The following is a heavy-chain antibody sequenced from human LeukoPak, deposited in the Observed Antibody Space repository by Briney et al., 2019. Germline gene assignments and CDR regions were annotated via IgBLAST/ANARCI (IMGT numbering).Heavy chain of an antibody. CDR2: ISSGGST. CDR1: GFTFSSYA. D-gene: IGHD1-26*01. Sequence: GGSLRLSCAASGFTFSSYAMSWVRQAPGKGLGWLSAISSGGSTYYADSVKGRFTISRDNSKNTLYLQMNSLRAEDTAVYYCASRPSGSYPNYFDYWGQGTLVTVSS. V-gene: IGHV3-23*01. J-gene: IGHJ4*02. CDR3: ASRPSGSYPNYFDY.